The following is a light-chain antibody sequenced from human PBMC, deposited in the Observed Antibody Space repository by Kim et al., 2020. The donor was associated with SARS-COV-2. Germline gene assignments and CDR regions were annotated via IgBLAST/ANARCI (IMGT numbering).Light chain of an antibody. CDR1: QSISTF. CDR2: DTS. J-gene: IGKJ1*01. V-gene: IGKV3-11*01. CDR3: QQRYSWPRT. Sequence: WSQGEKATLSCRAGQSISTFLAWYQQRLGQAPKLLIYDTSKRAAGVPARFSASGSGTDFTLTISSLEPDDFATYYCQQRYSWPRTFGQGTKVDIK.